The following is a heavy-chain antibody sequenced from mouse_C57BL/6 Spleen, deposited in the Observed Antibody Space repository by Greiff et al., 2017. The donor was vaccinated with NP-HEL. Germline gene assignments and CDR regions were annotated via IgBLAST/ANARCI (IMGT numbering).Heavy chain of an antibody. V-gene: IGHV2-2*01. D-gene: IGHD1-1*01. CDR3: ALYGSSYDWYFDV. CDR1: GFSLTSYG. J-gene: IGHJ1*03. Sequence: QVQLQQSGPGLVQPSQSLSITCTVSGFSLTSYGVHWVRQSPGKGLEWLGVIWSGGSTDYNAAFISRLSISKDNSKSQVFFKMNSLQADDTAIYYCALYGSSYDWYFDVWGTGTTVTVSS. CDR2: IWSGGST.